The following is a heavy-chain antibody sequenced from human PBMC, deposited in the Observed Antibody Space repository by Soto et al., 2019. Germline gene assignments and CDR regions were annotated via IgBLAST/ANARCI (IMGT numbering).Heavy chain of an antibody. CDR3: AKDAQYYDFWSGYYSHYYYGMDV. J-gene: IGHJ6*02. V-gene: IGHV3-30*18. CDR1: GFTFSSYG. D-gene: IGHD3-3*01. CDR2: ISYDGSNK. Sequence: QVQLVESGGGVVQPGRSLRLSCAASGFTFSSYGMHWVRQAPGKGLEWVAVISYDGSNKYYADSVKGRFTISRDNSKNTLYLQMNSLRAEDTAVYYCAKDAQYYDFWSGYYSHYYYGMDVWGQGTTVTVSS.